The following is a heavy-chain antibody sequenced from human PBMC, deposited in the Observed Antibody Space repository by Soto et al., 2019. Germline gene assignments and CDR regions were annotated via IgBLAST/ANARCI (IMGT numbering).Heavy chain of an antibody. CDR2: IWYDGSNE. D-gene: IGHD6-6*01. V-gene: IGHV3-33*03. J-gene: IGHJ5*02. CDR1: GFTFSSYA. Sequence: GGSLRLSCAASGFTFSSYAMHWVRQTPGKGLEWVTIIWYDGSNENYADSVKGRFTISRDNSKNTLYLQMNSLRAEDTAVYYCAKDDSRSSPDWLDPWGQGTLVTFSS. CDR3: AKDDSRSSPDWLDP.